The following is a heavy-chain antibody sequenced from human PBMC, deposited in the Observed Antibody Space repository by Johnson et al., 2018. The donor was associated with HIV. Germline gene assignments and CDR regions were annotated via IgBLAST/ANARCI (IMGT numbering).Heavy chain of an antibody. CDR3: AKPPSMGADGFAI. D-gene: IGHD3-16*01. CDR1: GFTFSSYD. CDR2: ISYDGSNE. V-gene: IGHV3-30*18. J-gene: IGHJ3*02. Sequence: QMLLVESGGGVVQPGRSLRLSCAASGFTFSSYDMHWVRQAPGQGMDWVAFISYDGSNEYYADSVTGRFTISRDNSKNALYLQMNSLRADDTAIYYCAKPPSMGADGFAIWGHGTMVTVSS.